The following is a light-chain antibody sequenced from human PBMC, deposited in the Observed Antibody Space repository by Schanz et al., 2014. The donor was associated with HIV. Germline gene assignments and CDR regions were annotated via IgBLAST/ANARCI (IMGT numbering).Light chain of an antibody. J-gene: IGLJ1*01. CDR3: QVWDSSSDHPYV. CDR1: NIGSKN. CDR2: RDS. Sequence: SYELTQPLSVSVALGQTARITCGGNNIGSKNVHWYQQKPGQAPVLVIYRDSNRPSGIPERFSGSNSGNTATLTISRAQAGDEADYYCQVWDSSSDHPYVFGTGTKLTVL. V-gene: IGLV3-9*01.